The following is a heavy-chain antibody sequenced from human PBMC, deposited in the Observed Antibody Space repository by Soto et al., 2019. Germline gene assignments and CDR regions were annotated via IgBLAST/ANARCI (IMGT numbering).Heavy chain of an antibody. D-gene: IGHD6-13*01. J-gene: IGHJ1*01. V-gene: IGHV4-30-4*01. Sequence: SETVSLTCTVSGGSISSGDYYWSWIRQPPGKGLEWIGYIYYSGSTYYNPSLKSRVTISVDTSKNQFSLKLSSVTAADTAVYYCASSGYSSSPAHFQHWGQGTLVTVSS. CDR2: IYYSGST. CDR3: ASSGYSSSPAHFQH. CDR1: GGSISSGDYY.